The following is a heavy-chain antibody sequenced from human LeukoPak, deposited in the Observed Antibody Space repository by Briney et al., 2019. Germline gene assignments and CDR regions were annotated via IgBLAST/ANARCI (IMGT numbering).Heavy chain of an antibody. J-gene: IGHJ6*02. CDR1: KFTFSSYS. V-gene: IGHV3-21*06. D-gene: IGHD2/OR15-2a*01. CDR2: ITSSNSI. Sequence: GGSLRLSCAASKFTFSSYSMNWVRQAPGKELEWVSSITSSNSIYYADSVKGRFTISRDNAKNSLYLQMNSLRAEDTAVYYCARDNNYYYGMDVWGQGTTVTVSS. CDR3: ARDNNYYYGMDV.